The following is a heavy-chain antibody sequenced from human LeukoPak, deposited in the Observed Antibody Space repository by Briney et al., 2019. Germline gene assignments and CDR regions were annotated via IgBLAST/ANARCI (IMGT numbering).Heavy chain of an antibody. CDR2: LSESGTRP. Sequence: GGSLRLSCAASGFTFDNYAMSWVRQAPGKGLEWVSSLSESGTRPYHADSAKGRFTISTDNSKNTLYLQMNCLRAEDTAVYYCAKKGQNIHAAPFDPWGQGTLVIVSS. CDR3: AKKGQNIHAAPFDP. V-gene: IGHV3-23*01. CDR1: GFTFDNYA. J-gene: IGHJ5*02. D-gene: IGHD6-25*01.